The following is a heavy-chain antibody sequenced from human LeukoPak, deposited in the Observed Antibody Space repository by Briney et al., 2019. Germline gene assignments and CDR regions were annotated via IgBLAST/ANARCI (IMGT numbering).Heavy chain of an antibody. CDR2: IYYNGST. CDR1: GGSISSYY. J-gene: IGHJ6*02. CDR3: ARQFSSGWPDYYYYYGMDV. V-gene: IGHV4-59*08. Sequence: SETLSLTCTVSGGSISSYYWSWIRQPPGKGLEWIGYIYYNGSTNYNPSLKSRVTISVDTSKNQFSLKLSSVTAADTAVYYCARQFSSGWPDYYYYYGMDVWGQGTTVTVSS. D-gene: IGHD6-19*01.